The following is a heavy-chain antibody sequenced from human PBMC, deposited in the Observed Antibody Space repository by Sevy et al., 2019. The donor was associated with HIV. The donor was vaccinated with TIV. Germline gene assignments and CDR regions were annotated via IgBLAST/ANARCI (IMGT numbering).Heavy chain of an antibody. CDR1: AFTFSSYD. CDR3: ARETAADAFDV. CDR2: IGLSVDT. D-gene: IGHD6-13*01. V-gene: IGHV3-13*01. Sequence: GGSLRLSCAATAFTFSSYDMHWVRQVAGKGLEWVSSIGLSVDTYFAGSVKGRFTISRDNVKNYLYLQMSSLRAGDTAVYYCARETAADAFDVWGQGTFVTVSS. J-gene: IGHJ3*01.